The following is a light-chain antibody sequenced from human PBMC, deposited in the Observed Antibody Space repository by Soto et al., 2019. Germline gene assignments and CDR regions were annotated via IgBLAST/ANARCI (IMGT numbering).Light chain of an antibody. CDR3: QQRSNWPPP. V-gene: IGKV3-11*01. CDR1: QSVSSY. Sequence: EIVLTQSPATLSLSPGERATLSCRASQSVSSYLAWYQQKPGQAPRLLIYDASNRATGISARFSGSGSGTDFTLTISSLEPEDFAVYDCQQRSNWPPPFGGGTKVEIK. J-gene: IGKJ4*01. CDR2: DAS.